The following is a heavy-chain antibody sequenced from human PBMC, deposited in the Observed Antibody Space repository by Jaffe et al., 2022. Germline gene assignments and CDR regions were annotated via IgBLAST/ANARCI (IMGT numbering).Heavy chain of an antibody. D-gene: IGHD3-10*01. CDR3: ARQGYYGSGGYYSVGYSDY. Sequence: QVQLQESGPGLVKPSETLSLNCAVSGYSISSGYYWGWIRQPPGKGLEWIGSIFHSGNTYYNPSLKSRVTMSVDTSKNQFSLKLSSVTAADTAAYYCARQGYYGSGGYYSVGYSDYWGQGTLVTVSS. J-gene: IGHJ4*02. CDR1: GYSISSGYY. CDR2: IFHSGNT. V-gene: IGHV4-38-2*01.